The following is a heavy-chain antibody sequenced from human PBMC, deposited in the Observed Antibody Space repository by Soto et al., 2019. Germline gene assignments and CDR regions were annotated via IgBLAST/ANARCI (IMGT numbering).Heavy chain of an antibody. V-gene: IGHV3-30*18. CDR2: ISNDGSHF. Sequence: PGGSLRLSCVGSGLNLTTFGMHWVRQAPGRGLEWMAVISNDGSHFYYADSVKGRFTISRDNSKNTLYLQMNSLRAEDTAVYYCAKKGSDYVWGSSDYWGQGTLVTVSS. D-gene: IGHD3-16*01. CDR1: GLNLTTFG. CDR3: AKKGSDYVWGSSDY. J-gene: IGHJ4*02.